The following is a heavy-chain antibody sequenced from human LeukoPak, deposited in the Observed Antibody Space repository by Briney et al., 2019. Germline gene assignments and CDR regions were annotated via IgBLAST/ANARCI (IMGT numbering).Heavy chain of an antibody. J-gene: IGHJ4*02. Sequence: PSETLSLTCTVSGGSIDFHYWTWIRQSAGKGLEWLGRVYASGGFNYNPFLKSRVTMSIDTSKNQFSLNLNSVTAADTAVYYCARGWAPRGHKSSFDSWGPGTLVTVSS. V-gene: IGHV4-4*07. CDR3: ARGWAPRGHKSSFDS. CDR2: VYASGGF. D-gene: IGHD1-26*01. CDR1: GGSIDFHY.